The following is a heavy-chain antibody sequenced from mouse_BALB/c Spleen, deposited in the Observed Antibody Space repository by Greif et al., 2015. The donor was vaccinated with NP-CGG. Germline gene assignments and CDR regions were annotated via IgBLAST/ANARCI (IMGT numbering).Heavy chain of an antibody. CDR1: GFNIKDTY. Sequence: EVKLVESGAELVKPGASVKLSCTASGFNIKDTYMHWVKQRPEQGLEWIGRIDPANGNTKYDPKFQGKATITADTSSNTAYLQRSSLTSEDTAVYYCARNDYGHWYFDVWGAGTTVTVSS. J-gene: IGHJ1*01. CDR3: ARNDYGHWYFDV. CDR2: IDPANGNT. V-gene: IGHV14-3*02. D-gene: IGHD1-2*01.